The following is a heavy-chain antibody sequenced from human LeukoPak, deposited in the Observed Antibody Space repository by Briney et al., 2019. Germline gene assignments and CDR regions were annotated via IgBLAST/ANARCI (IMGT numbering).Heavy chain of an antibody. CDR3: ARVSGYYDYVWGSYRYPHYFDY. CDR2: INHSGST. D-gene: IGHD3-16*02. V-gene: IGHV4-34*01. Sequence: SETLSLTCTVSGGSISSYYWSWIRQPPGKGLEWIGEINHSGSTNYNPSLKSRVTISVDTSKNQFSLKLSSVTAADTAVYYCARVSGYYDYVWGSYRYPHYFDYWGQGTLVTVSS. J-gene: IGHJ4*02. CDR1: GGSISSYY.